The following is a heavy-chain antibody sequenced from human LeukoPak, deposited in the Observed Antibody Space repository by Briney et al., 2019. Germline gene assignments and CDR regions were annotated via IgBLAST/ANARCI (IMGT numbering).Heavy chain of an antibody. J-gene: IGHJ4*02. CDR2: MNTNSGNT. V-gene: IGHV1-8*01. D-gene: IGHD1-26*01. Sequence: ASVKVSCKASGYTFTSYDINWVRQATGQGLEWMGWMNTNSGNTGHAQKFQGRLTMTRDTSTNTAYMELSSLRSEDTAVYYCAKDLGGSFTFDYWGQGTLVTVSS. CDR1: GYTFTSYD. CDR3: AKDLGGSFTFDY.